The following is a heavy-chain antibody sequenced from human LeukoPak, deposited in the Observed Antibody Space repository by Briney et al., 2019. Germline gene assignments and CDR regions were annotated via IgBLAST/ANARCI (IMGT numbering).Heavy chain of an antibody. Sequence: SETLSLTCTVSGGSISSSSYYWGWIRQPPGKGLEWIGSIYYSGSTYYNPSLKSRVTISVDTSKNQFSLKLSSVTAADTAVYYCARLCGGGGHCYLRAFDYWGQGTLVTVSS. CDR3: ARLCGGGGHCYLRAFDY. D-gene: IGHD2-21*02. CDR2: IYYSGST. CDR1: GGSISSSSYY. J-gene: IGHJ4*02. V-gene: IGHV4-39*01.